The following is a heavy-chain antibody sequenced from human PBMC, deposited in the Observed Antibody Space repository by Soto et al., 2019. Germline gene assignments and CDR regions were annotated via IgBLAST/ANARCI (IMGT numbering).Heavy chain of an antibody. CDR2: INSNTGGT. CDR1: GYTFNGHY. Sequence: SVKVSCKASGYTFNGHYTHWVREAPGQGLEWMGWINSNTGGTNYAQKFQGKVTMTRDRSISTAYMELNSLRSDDTAVYYCARGGYQLLYHFDYWGQGTLVTVSS. CDR3: ARGGYQLLYHFDY. V-gene: IGHV1-2*02. J-gene: IGHJ4*02. D-gene: IGHD2-2*02.